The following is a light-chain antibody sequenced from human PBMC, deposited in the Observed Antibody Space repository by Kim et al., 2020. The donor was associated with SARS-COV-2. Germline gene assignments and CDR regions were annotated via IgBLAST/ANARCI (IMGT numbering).Light chain of an antibody. CDR3: MPGSHWPPT. J-gene: IGKJ2*01. CDR2: EVS. V-gene: IGKV2-30*01. Sequence: DVVMTQSPLSLPVILGQPASISCRSSHGLVFSDGNTYVNWFQQRTGQFPRRLIYEVSNRDYGVPDRFRGSGSGTDFTLKINRVEAEGVWIYYCMPGSHWPPTFRQDTKL. CDR1: HGLVFSDGNTY.